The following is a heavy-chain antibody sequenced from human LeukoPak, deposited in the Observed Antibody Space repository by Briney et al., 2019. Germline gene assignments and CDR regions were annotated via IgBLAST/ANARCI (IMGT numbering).Heavy chain of an antibody. CDR1: GYTFTGYY. D-gene: IGHD3-10*01. CDR3: ARGTTTMVRGVIMSGWFDP. J-gene: IGHJ5*02. V-gene: IGHV1-8*02. CDR2: MNPNSGNT. Sequence: ASVKVSCKASGYTFTGYYMHWVRQATGQGLEWMGWMNPNSGNTGYAQKFQGRVTMTRNTSISTAYMELSSLRSEDTAVYYCARGTTTMVRGVIMSGWFDPWGQGTLVTVSS.